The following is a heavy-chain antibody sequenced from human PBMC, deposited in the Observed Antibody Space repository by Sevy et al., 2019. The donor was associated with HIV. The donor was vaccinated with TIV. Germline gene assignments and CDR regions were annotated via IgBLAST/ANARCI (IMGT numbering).Heavy chain of an antibody. D-gene: IGHD6-13*01. CDR3: ARYGADSSSWYWFDP. Sequence: ASVKVSCKASGYTFTSYGTSWVRQAPGQGLEWMGWISAYNGNTNYAQKLQGRVTMTTDTSTSTAYMELRSLRSDDTAVYYCARYGADSSSWYWFDPWGQGTLVTVSS. J-gene: IGHJ5*02. V-gene: IGHV1-18*04. CDR1: GYTFTSYG. CDR2: ISAYNGNT.